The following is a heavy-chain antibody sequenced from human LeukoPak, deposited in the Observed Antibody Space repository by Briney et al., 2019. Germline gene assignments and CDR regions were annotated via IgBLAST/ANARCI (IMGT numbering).Heavy chain of an antibody. CDR3: TTYLTGDDILTGYSLV. CDR2: IKSKTDGGTT. D-gene: IGHD3-9*01. Sequence: PGGSLRLSCAASGFTFSNAWMSWVRQAPGKGLEWVGRIKSKTDGGTTDYAAPVKGRFTISRDDSKNTLYLQMNSLKTEDTAVYYCTTYLTGDDILTGYSLVWGQGTLVTVSS. J-gene: IGHJ4*02. CDR1: GFTFSNAW. V-gene: IGHV3-15*01.